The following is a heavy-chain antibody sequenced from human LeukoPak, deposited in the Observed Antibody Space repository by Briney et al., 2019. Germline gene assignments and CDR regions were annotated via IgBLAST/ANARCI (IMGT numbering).Heavy chain of an antibody. D-gene: IGHD6-13*01. V-gene: IGHV4-39*07. CDR3: AREGREKQQLVGYYYYYYMDV. Sequence: SETLSLTCTVSGGSISSSSYYWGWIRQPPGKGLEWIGSIYYSGSTYYNPSLKSRVTISVDTSKNQFSLKLSSVTAADTAVYYCAREGREKQQLVGYYYYYYMDVWGKGTTVTVSS. J-gene: IGHJ6*03. CDR1: GGSISSSSYY. CDR2: IYYSGST.